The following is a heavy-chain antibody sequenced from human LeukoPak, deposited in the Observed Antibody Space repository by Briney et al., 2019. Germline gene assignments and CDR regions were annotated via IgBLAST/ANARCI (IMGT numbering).Heavy chain of an antibody. CDR1: GYTFSGYD. V-gene: IGHV1-2*02. CDR2: INPNSGGT. D-gene: IGHD3-22*01. CDR3: AREEDYYDSSGYYDFDY. J-gene: IGHJ4*02. Sequence: ASVKASCKAFGYTFSGYDMHGGRQAPGQGLEGLGWINPNSGGTKYAKKFQGRVTMTRDTSISTAYMELSRLRSDDTAVYYCAREEDYYDSSGYYDFDYWGQGTLVTVSS.